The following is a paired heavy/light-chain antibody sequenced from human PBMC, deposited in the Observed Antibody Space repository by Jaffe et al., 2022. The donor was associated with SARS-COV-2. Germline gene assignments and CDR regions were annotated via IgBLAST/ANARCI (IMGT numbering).Heavy chain of an antibody. CDR1: GFTFSNAW. J-gene: IGHJ3*02. Sequence: EVQLVESGGGLVKPGGSLRLSCAASGFTFSNAWMSWVRQAPGKGLEWVGRIKSKTDGGTTDYAAPVKGRFTISRDDSKNTLYLQMNSLKTEDTAVYYCTTAILLWFGELFGPHAFDIWGQGTMVTVSS. CDR2: IKSKTDGGTT. V-gene: IGHV3-15*01. D-gene: IGHD3-10*01. CDR3: TTAILLWFGELFGPHAFDI.
Light chain of an antibody. CDR1: SSNIGSNT. J-gene: IGLJ3*02. CDR2: SNN. CDR3: AAWDDSLNGQV. Sequence: QSVLTQPPSASGTPGQRVTISCSGSSSNIGSNTVNWYQQLPGTAPKLLIYSNNQRPSGVPDRFSGSKSGTSASLAISGLQSEDEADYYCAAWDDSLNGQVFGGGTKLTVL. V-gene: IGLV1-44*01.